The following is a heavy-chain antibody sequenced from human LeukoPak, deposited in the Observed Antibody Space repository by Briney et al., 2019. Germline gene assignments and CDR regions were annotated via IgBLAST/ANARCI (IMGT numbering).Heavy chain of an antibody. CDR1: GFTFSNYW. CDR2: ISDSGSSR. D-gene: IGHD3-10*01. CDR3: ARDSTSGIDY. J-gene: IGHJ4*02. Sequence: PGGSLRLSCAASGFTFSNYWMHWVRQVSGKGLMWVSRISDSGSSRWYADSVKGRFTISRDNAKNTLYLQMNSLGAEDTAVYYCARDSTSGIDYWGQGTLVTVS. V-gene: IGHV3-74*01.